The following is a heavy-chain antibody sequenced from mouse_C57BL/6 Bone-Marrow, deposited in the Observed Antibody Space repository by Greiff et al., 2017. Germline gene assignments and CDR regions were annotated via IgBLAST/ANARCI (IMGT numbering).Heavy chain of an antibody. J-gene: IGHJ1*03. Sequence: VQLKDSGPELVKPGASVKISCKASGYAFSSSWMNWVKQRPGKGLEWIGRIYPGDGDTNYNGKFKGKATLTADKSSSTAYMQLSSLTSEDSAVYFCARSLPYYGSTYWYFDVWGTGTTVTVSS. D-gene: IGHD1-1*01. CDR2: IYPGDGDT. CDR3: ARSLPYYGSTYWYFDV. CDR1: GYAFSSSW. V-gene: IGHV1-82*01.